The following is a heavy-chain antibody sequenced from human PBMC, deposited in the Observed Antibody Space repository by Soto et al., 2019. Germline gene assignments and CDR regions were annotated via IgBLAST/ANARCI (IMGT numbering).Heavy chain of an antibody. J-gene: IGHJ5*01. D-gene: IGHD4-17*01. CDR1: DFSFTSDH. Sequence: QVQLMQSGPEVKKPGASVKVSCKASDFSFTSDHISWVRQAPGQSPEWMGWVNIYNGNTNYAPKLRGRVTMTTDTSTSTAYMELRSLTSDDTAVYYCASADYGDYDSWGQGTLVTVSS. CDR2: VNIYNGNT. V-gene: IGHV1-18*01. CDR3: ASADYGDYDS.